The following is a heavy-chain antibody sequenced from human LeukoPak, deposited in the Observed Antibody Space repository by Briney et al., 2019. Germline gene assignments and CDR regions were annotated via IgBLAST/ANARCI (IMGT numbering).Heavy chain of an antibody. V-gene: IGHV4-59*08. Sequence: SETLSLTCTVSGGSISSYYWSWIRQPPGKGLERIGYIYYSGSTNYNPSLKSRVTISVDTSKNQFSLKLSSVTAADTAVYYCARQPGTVTKSFHYYYGMDVWGQGTTVTVSS. CDR2: IYYSGST. D-gene: IGHD4-17*01. CDR3: ARQPGTVTKSFHYYYGMDV. J-gene: IGHJ6*02. CDR1: GGSISSYY.